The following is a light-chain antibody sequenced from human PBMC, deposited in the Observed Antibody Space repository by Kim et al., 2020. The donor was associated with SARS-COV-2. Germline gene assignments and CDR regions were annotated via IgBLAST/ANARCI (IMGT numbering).Light chain of an antibody. CDR2: EVS. CDR3: CSYAGSSTWV. CDR1: SIDVGSYNL. V-gene: IGLV2-23*02. J-gene: IGLJ3*02. Sequence: SSTIPCTGTSIDVGSYNLVSWYQQHPGKAPKLMIYEVSKRPSGVSNRFSGSKSGNTASLTISGLQAEDEADYYCCSYAGSSTWVFGGGTKLTVL.